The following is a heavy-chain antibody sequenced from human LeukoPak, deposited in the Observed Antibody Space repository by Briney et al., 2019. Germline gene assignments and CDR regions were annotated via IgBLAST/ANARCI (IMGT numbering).Heavy chain of an antibody. J-gene: IGHJ4*02. CDR2: ISSSSSYL. V-gene: IGHV3-21*01. CDR1: GFTFSSYS. D-gene: IGHD6-19*01. Sequence: GGSLRLSCAASGFTFSSYSMNWVRQAPGKGLEWVSSISSSSSYLYYADSVKGRFTISRDNAKNSLYLQMNSLRAEDTAVYYCAREQWLALDYWGQGTLVTVSS. CDR3: AREQWLALDY.